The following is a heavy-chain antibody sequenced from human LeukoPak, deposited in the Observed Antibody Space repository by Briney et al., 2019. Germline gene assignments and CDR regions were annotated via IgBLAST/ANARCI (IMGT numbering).Heavy chain of an antibody. CDR1: GFTFSSYS. V-gene: IGHV3-21*01. CDR2: ISSSSSYI. D-gene: IGHD3-22*01. J-gene: IGHJ4*02. CDR3: ASVYDSSGYYYSSFDY. Sequence: GGSLRLSCAASGFTFSSYSMNWVRQAPGKGLEWVSSISSSSSYIYYADSVKGRFTISRDNAKNSLYLQMNSLRAEDTAVYYCASVYDSSGYYYSSFDYWGQGTLVTVSS.